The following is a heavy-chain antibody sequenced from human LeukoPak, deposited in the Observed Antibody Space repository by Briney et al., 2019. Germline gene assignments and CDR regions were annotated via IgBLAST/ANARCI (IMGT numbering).Heavy chain of an antibody. CDR2: IKQDGSEK. J-gene: IGHJ5*02. CDR3: ARERWQQLYAGWFDP. CDR1: GFTFSSYW. Sequence: GGSLRLSFAASGFTFSSYWMSWVRQAPGKGLEWVANIKQDGSEKYYVDSVKGRFTISRDNAKNSLYLQMNSLRAEDTAVYYCARERWQQLYAGWFDPWGQGTLVTVSS. D-gene: IGHD6-13*01. V-gene: IGHV3-7*03.